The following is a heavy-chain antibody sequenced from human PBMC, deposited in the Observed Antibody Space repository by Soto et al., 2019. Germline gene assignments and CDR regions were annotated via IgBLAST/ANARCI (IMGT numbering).Heavy chain of an antibody. J-gene: IGHJ4*02. CDR1: GFTFSSYE. Sequence: VQLVESGGGLVQPGGSLRLSCAASGFTFSSYEMNWVRQAPGKGLEWVSYISSSGSTIYYADSVKGRFTISRDNAKNSLYLQMNSLRAEDTAVYYCARAGGSGYYSSSFDYWGQGTLVTVSS. CDR2: ISSSGSTI. V-gene: IGHV3-48*03. CDR3: ARAGGSGYYSSSFDY. D-gene: IGHD3-22*01.